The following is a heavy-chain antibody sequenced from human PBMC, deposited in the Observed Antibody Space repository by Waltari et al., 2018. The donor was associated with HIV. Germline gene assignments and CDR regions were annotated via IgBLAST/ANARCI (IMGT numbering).Heavy chain of an antibody. D-gene: IGHD1-26*01. J-gene: IGHJ4*02. CDR1: AGSIPDRSGDYH. CDR2: IHYSGNT. CDR3: MRHRGYFPPDY. V-gene: IGHV4-39*01. Sequence: QLQLQESGPGLVKPSETLSLTCTVSAGSIPDRSGDYHWGWIRQPPGKELEWIGNIHYSGNTFYNPSLRSRVTISADKSKNQFSLKLRSVTAADTAVYFCMRHRGYFPPDYWGQGTLVTVSS.